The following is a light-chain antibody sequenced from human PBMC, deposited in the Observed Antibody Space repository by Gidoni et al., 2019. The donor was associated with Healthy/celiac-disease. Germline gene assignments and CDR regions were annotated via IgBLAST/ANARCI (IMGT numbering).Light chain of an antibody. CDR2: DAS. CDR3: QQYDNLPLT. J-gene: IGKJ4*01. V-gene: IGKV1-33*01. Sequence: DIQMTQSPSSLSASVGDRVTITCQASQDISNYLNWYQQKPGKAPKLLIYDASNLETGVPSRFSRSGSRTDFPFTISSLQPEDIATYYWQQYDNLPLTFGGGTKVEIK. CDR1: QDISNY.